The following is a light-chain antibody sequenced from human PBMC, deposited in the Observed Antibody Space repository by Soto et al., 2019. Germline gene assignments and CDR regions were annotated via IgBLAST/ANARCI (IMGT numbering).Light chain of an antibody. V-gene: IGLV1-44*01. Sequence: QTVVTQPPSASGTPGQGVTISCSGSGSNIGVNTVHWYQQLPGTAPKLLIYSNNLRPSGVPDRFSGSKSGTSASLAISGLQSEAEADYHCSSWDDSLNGVVFGGGTKVTVL. CDR1: GSNIGVNT. CDR3: SSWDDSLNGVV. CDR2: SNN. J-gene: IGLJ2*01.